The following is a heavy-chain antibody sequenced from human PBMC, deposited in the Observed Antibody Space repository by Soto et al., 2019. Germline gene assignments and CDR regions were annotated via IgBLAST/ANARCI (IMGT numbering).Heavy chain of an antibody. CDR3: AREGLSGSQPEFDN. V-gene: IGHV3-33*01. CDR2: IWNDGSNT. J-gene: IGHJ4*02. CDR1: GFIFSSFG. D-gene: IGHD1-26*01. Sequence: QVQLVESGGGVVQPGRSLRLSCVVSGFIFSSFGMHWVRQAPGKGLERVGFIWNDGSNTDYVDSVKGRFTISRDNSKNTLYLHMNSLRDEDTAVYYCAREGLSGSQPEFDNWGQGTLVTVSS.